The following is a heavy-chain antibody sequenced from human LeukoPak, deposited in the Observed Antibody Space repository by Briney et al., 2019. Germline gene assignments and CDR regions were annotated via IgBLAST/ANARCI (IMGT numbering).Heavy chain of an antibody. CDR3: ASGDSSGYYYFDY. J-gene: IGHJ4*02. CDR1: GFTFSSHW. CDR2: INSDGSST. D-gene: IGHD3-22*01. V-gene: IGHV3-74*01. Sequence: GGSLRLSCAASGFTFSSHWMHWVRQAPGKGLVWVSRINSDGSSTTYADSVKGRFTISRDNAKNTLYLQMNSLRGEDTAVYYCASGDSSGYYYFDYWGQGTLVTVSS.